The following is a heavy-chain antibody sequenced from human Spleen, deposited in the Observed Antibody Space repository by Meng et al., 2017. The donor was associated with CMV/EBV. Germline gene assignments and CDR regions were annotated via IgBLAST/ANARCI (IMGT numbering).Heavy chain of an antibody. J-gene: IGHJ4*02. Sequence: GGSLRLSCAASGFTFSSYTMNWVRQAPGKRLEWVSSIISGSDSRKYADAVKGRFTISRDNAKNSLYLQINSLRAEDTAVYYCARDVSYDESSGLYTGGMHYFDYWGQGTLVTVSS. CDR3: ARDVSYDESSGLYTGGMHYFDY. CDR2: IISGSDSR. V-gene: IGHV3-21*01. CDR1: GFTFSSYT. D-gene: IGHD3-22*01.